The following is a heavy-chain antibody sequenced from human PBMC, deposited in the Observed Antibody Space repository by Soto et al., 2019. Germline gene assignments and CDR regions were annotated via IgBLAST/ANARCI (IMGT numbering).Heavy chain of an antibody. Sequence: EVQLVESGGGLVQPGRSLRLSCAASGFTFDDYAMHWVRQAPGKGLEWVSGISWNSGSIGYADSVKGRFTISRDNAKNYLYLQMNSLRAEDTALYYCAKDCDYGGFGVEYMDVWGKGTTVTVSS. D-gene: IGHD4-17*01. CDR2: ISWNSGSI. V-gene: IGHV3-9*01. CDR3: AKDCDYGGFGVEYMDV. J-gene: IGHJ6*03. CDR1: GFTFDDYA.